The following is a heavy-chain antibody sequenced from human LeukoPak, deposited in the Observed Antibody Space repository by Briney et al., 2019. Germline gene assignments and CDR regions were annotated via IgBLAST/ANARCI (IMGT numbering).Heavy chain of an antibody. CDR2: ISGSGGST. CDR1: GFTFSSYA. CDR3: TIVVVPAAMGPLDY. J-gene: IGHJ4*02. Sequence: GGSLRLSCAASGFTFSSYAMSWVRQAPGKGLEWVSAISGSGGSTYYADSVKGRFTISRDNSKNTLYLQMNSLRAEDTAVYYCTIVVVPAAMGPLDYWGQGTLVTVSS. V-gene: IGHV3-23*01. D-gene: IGHD2-2*01.